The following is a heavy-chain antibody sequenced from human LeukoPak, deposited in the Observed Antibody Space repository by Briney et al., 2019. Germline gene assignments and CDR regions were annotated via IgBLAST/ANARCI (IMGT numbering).Heavy chain of an antibody. Sequence: PGGSLRLSCAASGFTFGSYAMSWVRQAPGKGLEWVSGVTGSDGSTYYADSVKGRFTISRDNSKNTLYLQMNSLRAEDTAVYYCTKTHRDIVLVPPTPYCYWGQGTLVTVSS. CDR1: GFTFGSYA. V-gene: IGHV3-23*01. J-gene: IGHJ4*02. CDR2: VTGSDGST. D-gene: IGHD2-2*01. CDR3: TKTHRDIVLVPPTPYCY.